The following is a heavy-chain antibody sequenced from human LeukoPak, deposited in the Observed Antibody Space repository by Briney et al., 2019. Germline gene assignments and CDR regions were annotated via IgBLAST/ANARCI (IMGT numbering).Heavy chain of an antibody. CDR1: GFTFSSYA. D-gene: IGHD6-13*01. V-gene: IGHV3-23*01. Sequence: AGGSLRLSCAASGFTFSSYAMSWGRQAPGKGLEWVSAIIGIGGSTYYADSVKGRFTISRDNSKTTPYLQMNSLSAEDTAVYYCAKSDMYSSSWYGSNWFDPWGQGTLVTVSS. J-gene: IGHJ5*02. CDR2: IIGIGGST. CDR3: AKSDMYSSSWYGSNWFDP.